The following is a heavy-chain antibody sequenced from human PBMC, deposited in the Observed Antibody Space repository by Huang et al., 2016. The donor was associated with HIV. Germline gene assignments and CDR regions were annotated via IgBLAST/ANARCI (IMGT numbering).Heavy chain of an antibody. J-gene: IGHJ3*02. V-gene: IGHV3-48*01. Sequence: EEQLVESGGGLVKPGGSLRLSCAVSGFSLSRYSMHWVRQAPGKGLEWVSYIRSSSSTMHYADSVKGRFTISRDNAKNLLYLQMHSLRAEDTAIYYCARDRFGWIQPTEPFYIWGQGTLVSVSS. CDR1: GFSLSRYS. D-gene: IGHD5-18*01. CDR3: ARDRFGWIQPTEPFYI. CDR2: IRSSSSTM.